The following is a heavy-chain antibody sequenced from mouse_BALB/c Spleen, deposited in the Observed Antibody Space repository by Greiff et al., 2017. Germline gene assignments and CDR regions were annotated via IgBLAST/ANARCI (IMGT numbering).Heavy chain of an antibody. J-gene: IGHJ2*01. CDR1: GFTFSSYA. D-gene: IGHD1-2*01. V-gene: IGHV5-6-5*01. CDR3: ARPLRRRFDY. CDR2: ISSGGST. Sequence: EVQLMESGGGLVKPGGSLKLSCAASGFTFSSYAMSWVRQTPEKRLEWVASISSGGSTYYPDSVKGRFTISRDNARNILYLQMSSMRSEDTAMYYCARPLRRRFDYWGQGTTLTVSS.